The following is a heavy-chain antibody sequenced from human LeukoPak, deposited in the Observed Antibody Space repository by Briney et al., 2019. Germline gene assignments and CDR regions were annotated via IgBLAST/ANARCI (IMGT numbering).Heavy chain of an antibody. J-gene: IGHJ4*02. CDR2: IYYSGST. D-gene: IGHD3-10*01. CDR1: GGSVSSGSYY. V-gene: IGHV4-39*07. CDR3: ARARIGYGSGSYFRY. Sequence: SETLSLTCTVSGGSVSSGSYYWGWIRQPPGKGLEWIGNIYYSGSTYYNPSLKSRVTISVETSKNQFSLKLSSVTAADTAVYYCARARIGYGSGSYFRYWGQGTLVTVSS.